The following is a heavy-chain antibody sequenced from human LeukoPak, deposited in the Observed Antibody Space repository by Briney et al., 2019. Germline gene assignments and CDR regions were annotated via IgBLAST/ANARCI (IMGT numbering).Heavy chain of an antibody. V-gene: IGHV4-30-2*01. Sequence: PSQTLSLTCTVSGGSISSGGYYWSWIRQPPGKGLEWIGYIYHSGSTYYNPSLKSRVTISVDRSKNQFSLKLSSVTAADTAVYYCARELPLGYYFDYWGQGTLVTDSS. J-gene: IGHJ4*02. CDR3: ARELPLGYYFDY. D-gene: IGHD2-15*01. CDR2: IYHSGST. CDR1: GGSISSGGYY.